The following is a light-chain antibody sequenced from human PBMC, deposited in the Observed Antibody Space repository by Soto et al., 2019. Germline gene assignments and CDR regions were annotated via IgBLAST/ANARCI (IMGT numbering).Light chain of an antibody. Sequence: EIVLTQSPATLSLSPGDRATLSCRASQSVSGFLAWYQQKPGQAPRLLIYDASDSATGIPARFSGSGSGTDFTLTISSLEPEDFAIYYCQQRINWPRTFGQGTKLEIK. V-gene: IGKV3-11*01. J-gene: IGKJ2*01. CDR1: QSVSGF. CDR2: DAS. CDR3: QQRINWPRT.